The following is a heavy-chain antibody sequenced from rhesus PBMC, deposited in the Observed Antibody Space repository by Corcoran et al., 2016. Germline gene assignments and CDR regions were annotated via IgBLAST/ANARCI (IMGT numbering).Heavy chain of an antibody. D-gene: IGHD4-29*01. Sequence: QVQLQESGPGLVKPSETLSLTCTVSGGSISSYWWRWISQPPGKGLECIGENNGNSATTNHHPSLKTRVPTSTDTSKNHFSRKLSSVTAADSAVYSFATNDYCSSFDDWGQGFLVTVSS. J-gene: IGHJ4*01. CDR3: ATNDYCSSFDD. V-gene: IGHV4-80*01. CDR1: GGSISSYW. CDR2: NNGNSATT.